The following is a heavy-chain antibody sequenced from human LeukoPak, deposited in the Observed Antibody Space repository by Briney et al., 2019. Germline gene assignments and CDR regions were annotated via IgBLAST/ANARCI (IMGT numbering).Heavy chain of an antibody. CDR3: ARRGVGYCSGGSCYRGYFDL. CDR1: GRTFSSYA. Sequence: SVRVSCKASGRTFSSYAISWVRQAPGQGLEWMGRIIPIFGTANYAQKFQGRVTITTDESTSTAYMELGSLRSEDTAVYYCARRGVGYCSGGSCYRGYFDLWGRGTLVTVSS. CDR2: IIPIFGTA. V-gene: IGHV1-69*05. D-gene: IGHD2-15*01. J-gene: IGHJ2*01.